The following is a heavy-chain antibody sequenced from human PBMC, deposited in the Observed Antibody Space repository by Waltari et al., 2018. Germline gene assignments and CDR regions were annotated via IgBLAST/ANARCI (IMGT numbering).Heavy chain of an antibody. CDR2: ISYDGSNK. J-gene: IGHJ3*02. CDR3: ARVQWLVRGAFDI. Sequence: QVQLVESGGGVVQPGRSLRLSCAASGFTFSSYAMHWVRQAPGKGLEWVAVISYDGSNKYYADSVKGRFTISRDNSKNTLYLQMNSLRAEDTAVYYCARVQWLVRGAFDIWGQGTMVTVSS. CDR1: GFTFSSYA. D-gene: IGHD6-19*01. V-gene: IGHV3-30-3*01.